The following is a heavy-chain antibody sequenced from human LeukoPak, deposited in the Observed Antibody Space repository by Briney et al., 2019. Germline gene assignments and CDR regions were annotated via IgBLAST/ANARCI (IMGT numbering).Heavy chain of an antibody. V-gene: IGHV3-53*01. D-gene: IGHD3-22*01. CDR3: ARDLGRYDSNQGPLDAFDI. J-gene: IGHJ3*02. CDR2: IYTGGST. Sequence: GSLRLFCAASGFTVSSNYMSWVCQAPGRGLEWVSVIYTGGSTYYADSVKGRFTISRDNSKNTLYLQMNSLRAEDTAVYYCARDLGRYDSNQGPLDAFDIWGQGTMVPVSS. CDR1: GFTVSSNY.